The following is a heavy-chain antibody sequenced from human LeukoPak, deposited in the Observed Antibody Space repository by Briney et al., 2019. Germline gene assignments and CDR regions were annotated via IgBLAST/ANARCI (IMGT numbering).Heavy chain of an antibody. J-gene: IGHJ4*02. D-gene: IGHD6-19*01. Sequence: ASVKVSCKVSGYIVSELSIHWVRQAPGKGLEWMGRFDPEDGKRIYAQKFQGRVTVTEDTSTDTAYMELSSLRSEDTAVYYCATDYRVIAVAGRGYFDYWGQGTLVTVSS. V-gene: IGHV1-24*01. CDR3: ATDYRVIAVAGRGYFDY. CDR1: GYIVSELS. CDR2: FDPEDGKR.